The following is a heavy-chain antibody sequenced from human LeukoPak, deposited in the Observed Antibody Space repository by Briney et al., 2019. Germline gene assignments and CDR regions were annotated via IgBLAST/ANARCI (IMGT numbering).Heavy chain of an antibody. J-gene: IGHJ6*03. D-gene: IGHD3-16*01. V-gene: IGHV4-39*07. CDR2: IYYSGRT. CDR3: ARETSQKGAHYMDV. Sequence: PSETLSLTCAVSVGSISSSNHYWGWIRQPPGKGLECIGSIYYSGRTYYNPSLKSRVTISLDTSKNQFSLKLSSVTAADTAVYYCARETSQKGAHYMDVWGKGTTVTISS. CDR1: VGSISSSNHY.